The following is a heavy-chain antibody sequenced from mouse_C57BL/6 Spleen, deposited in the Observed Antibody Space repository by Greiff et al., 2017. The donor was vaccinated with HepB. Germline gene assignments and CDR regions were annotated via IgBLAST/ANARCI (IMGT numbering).Heavy chain of an antibody. CDR3: ARVDGYDYDGGRVMDY. J-gene: IGHJ4*01. Sequence: VPVPPSGPSLVQPGASVQISCTASGSSFPGYYLNWVKQSPEQSLEWIGGINPSTGGTTYNQKFKAKATLTVDKSSSTAYMQLKSLTSEDSAVYYCARVDGYDYDGGRVMDYWGQGTSVTVSS. CDR2: INPSTGGT. CDR1: GSSFPGYY. V-gene: IGHV1-42*01. D-gene: IGHD2-4*01.